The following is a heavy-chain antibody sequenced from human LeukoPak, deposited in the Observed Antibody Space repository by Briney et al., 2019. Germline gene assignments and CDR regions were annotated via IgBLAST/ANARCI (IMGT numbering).Heavy chain of an antibody. Sequence: GGSLQISSKGSGYSFTSYWVGWGRRMPGKSVEWMGIIYPGDSDTRYSPSFQRQVTISADKSITTAYLQCSSLKASDTAMYYCARGRGSSWDFDYWGQGTLVTVSS. CDR1: GYSFTSYW. J-gene: IGHJ4*02. D-gene: IGHD6-13*01. CDR2: IYPGDSDT. V-gene: IGHV5-51*01. CDR3: ARGRGSSWDFDY.